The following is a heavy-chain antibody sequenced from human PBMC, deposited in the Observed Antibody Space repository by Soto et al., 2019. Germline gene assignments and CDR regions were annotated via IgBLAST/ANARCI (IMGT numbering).Heavy chain of an antibody. CDR2: IYYSGST. V-gene: IGHV4-31*03. D-gene: IGHD3-3*01. CDR1: GGSISSGGYY. J-gene: IGHJ5*02. Sequence: SETLSLTCTVSGGSISSGGYYWSWIRQHPGKGLEWIGYIYYSGSTYYNPSLKSRVTISVDTSKNQFSLKLSSVTAADTAVYYCARAYDFWSGRNDQNWFDPWGQGTLVTVSS. CDR3: ARAYDFWSGRNDQNWFDP.